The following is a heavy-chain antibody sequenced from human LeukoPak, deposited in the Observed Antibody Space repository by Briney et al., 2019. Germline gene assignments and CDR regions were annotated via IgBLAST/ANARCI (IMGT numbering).Heavy chain of an antibody. J-gene: IGHJ4*02. Sequence: GGSLRLSCAASGFTFSSYAMSWVRQAPGKGLEWVSGISGSGGSTYYADPVKGRFTISRDNSKNTLYLQMNSLRAEDTAVYYCAQKGYGSLTYFDSWGQGTLVTVSS. V-gene: IGHV3-23*01. D-gene: IGHD3-10*01. CDR1: GFTFSSYA. CDR2: ISGSGGST. CDR3: AQKGYGSLTYFDS.